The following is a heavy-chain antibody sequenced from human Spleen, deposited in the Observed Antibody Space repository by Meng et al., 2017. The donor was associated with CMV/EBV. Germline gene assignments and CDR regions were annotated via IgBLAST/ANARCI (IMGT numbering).Heavy chain of an antibody. D-gene: IGHD3-9*01. CDR3: ARDAYDILTGYCFDY. Sequence: GCAVSSYGMHWVRPAPGKGLEWVAVIWYDGSNKYYADSVKDRFTISRDDSKNTLYLQMNSLRAEDTAVYYCARDAYDILTGYCFDYWGQGTLVTVSS. J-gene: IGHJ4*02. CDR2: IWYDGSNK. CDR1: GCAVSSYG. V-gene: IGHV3-33*01.